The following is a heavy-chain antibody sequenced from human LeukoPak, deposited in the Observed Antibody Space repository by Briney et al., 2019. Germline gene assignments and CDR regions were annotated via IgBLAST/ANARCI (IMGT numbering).Heavy chain of an antibody. J-gene: IGHJ4*02. CDR3: ARGSVLIGYCSSTSCYRGEFDY. CDR2: INPACGST. D-gene: IGHD2-2*01. Sequence: GASVKCSCKASGYSFTTYYMHWARQAPGQGFEWMGLINPACGSTRYAQKFQGRVTMTRDTSTSTVYMELSSLRSDDTAVYYCARGSVLIGYCSSTSCYRGEFDYWGQGTLVTVSS. CDR1: GYSFTTYY. V-gene: IGHV1-46*01.